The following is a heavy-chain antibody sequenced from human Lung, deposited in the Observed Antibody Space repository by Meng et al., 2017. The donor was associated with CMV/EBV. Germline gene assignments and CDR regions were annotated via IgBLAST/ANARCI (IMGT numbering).Heavy chain of an antibody. CDR2: IKRDGSEK. Sequence: SCVASGFTFSSYWMTWVRQAPGKGLEWVGNIKRDGSEKNYVGSVEGRFTISRDNTKNSLYLQMTGLRVEDTAVYYCARSSGDHWGQGTLVTGSS. CDR1: GFTFSSYW. V-gene: IGHV3-7*01. D-gene: IGHD3-10*01. CDR3: ARSSGDH. J-gene: IGHJ4*02.